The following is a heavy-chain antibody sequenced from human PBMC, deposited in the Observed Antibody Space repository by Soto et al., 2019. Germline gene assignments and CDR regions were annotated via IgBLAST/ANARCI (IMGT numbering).Heavy chain of an antibody. CDR3: ARGRGYSITKALITRVRGVIPQLYYFGY. D-gene: IGHD3-10*01. CDR2: ISAYNGNT. Sequence: ASVKVSCKASGYTFTSYGISWVRQAPGQGLEWMGWISAYNGNTNYAQKLQGRVTMTTDTSTSTAYMELRRLRSDDTAVYYCARGRGYSITKALITRVRGVIPQLYYFGYWVQGTLGTVSS. V-gene: IGHV1-18*04. CDR1: GYTFTSYG. J-gene: IGHJ4*02.